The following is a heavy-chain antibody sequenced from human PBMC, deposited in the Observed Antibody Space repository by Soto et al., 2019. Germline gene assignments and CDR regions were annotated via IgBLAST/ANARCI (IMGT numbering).Heavy chain of an antibody. V-gene: IGHV3-30*18. CDR3: AKDNGHYFDY. J-gene: IGHJ4*02. CDR2: ISYDGSNK. CDR1: GFTFSSYG. Sequence: QVQLVESGGGVVQPGRSLRLSCAASGFTFSSYGMHWVRQAPGKGLEWVAVISYDGSNKYYADSVKGRFTISRDNSKNTLYLQMNSLRAEDTAVYYCAKDNGHYFDYWGQGTLDTVSS.